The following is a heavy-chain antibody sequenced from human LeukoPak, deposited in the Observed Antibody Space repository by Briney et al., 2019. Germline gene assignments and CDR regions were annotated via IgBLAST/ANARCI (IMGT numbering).Heavy chain of an antibody. J-gene: IGHJ4*02. Sequence: SETLSLTCAVYGGSFSGYYWSWIRQPPGKGLEWIGEINHSGSTNYNPSLKSRVTISVDTSKNQFSLKLSSVTAADTAVYYCARAKAVADYFDYRGQGTLVTVSS. V-gene: IGHV4-34*01. CDR3: ARAKAVADYFDY. CDR2: INHSGST. D-gene: IGHD6-19*01. CDR1: GGSFSGYY.